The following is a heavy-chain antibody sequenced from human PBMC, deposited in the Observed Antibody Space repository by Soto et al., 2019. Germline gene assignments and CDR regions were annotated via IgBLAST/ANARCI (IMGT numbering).Heavy chain of an antibody. CDR3: ARGGVPVAADYGMDV. V-gene: IGHV1-2*02. Sequence: ASVKVSCKASGYFFSGYHLHWVRQAPGQGLEWMGWMNSNSGSTNFAQKFQGRVTMTRDTSISTAYMELGKLRSDDTAVYYCARGGVPVAADYGMDVWGQGTTVTVSS. CDR1: GYFFSGYH. J-gene: IGHJ6*02. CDR2: MNSNSGST. D-gene: IGHD6-19*01.